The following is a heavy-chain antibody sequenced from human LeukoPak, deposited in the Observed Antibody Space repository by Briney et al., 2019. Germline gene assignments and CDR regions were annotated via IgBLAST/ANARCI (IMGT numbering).Heavy chain of an antibody. D-gene: IGHD3-10*01. CDR1: GGSVSSTTYY. CDR2: INYSRST. Sequence: SESLSLTCTVSGGSVSSTTYYWSWIRQPPGKGLEWIASINYSRSTYYNPSLKSRVTIALITSENQFSLKLSSVTAADTAVYYCARYVVYGSGKYYFDYWGQGTLVTVSS. J-gene: IGHJ4*02. CDR3: ARYVVYGSGKYYFDY. V-gene: IGHV4-39*01.